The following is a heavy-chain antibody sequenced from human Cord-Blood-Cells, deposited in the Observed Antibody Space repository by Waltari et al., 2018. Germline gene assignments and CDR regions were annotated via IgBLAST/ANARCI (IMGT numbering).Heavy chain of an antibody. J-gene: IGHJ4*02. V-gene: IGHV3-30*04. CDR3: VVGLKAAGKDY. Sequence: QVQLVESGGGVVQPGRSLRLSCAASGFTFSGYAMHWVRQAPGKGLEWVAVISYDGSNKYYADSVKGRFTISRDNSKNTLYLQMNSLRAEDTAVYYCVVGLKAAGKDYWGQGTLVTVSS. CDR1: GFTFSGYA. CDR2: ISYDGSNK. D-gene: IGHD6-13*01.